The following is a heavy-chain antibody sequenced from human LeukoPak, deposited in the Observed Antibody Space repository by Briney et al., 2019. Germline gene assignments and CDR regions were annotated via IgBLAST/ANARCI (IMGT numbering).Heavy chain of an antibody. CDR3: ARGRDVVVVPAADFDY. CDR2: TYYNSQWYN. J-gene: IGHJ4*02. V-gene: IGHV6-1*01. Sequence: SQTLSLTCAISGDSVSRNNIAWNWIRQSPSRRLDWLGRTYYNSQWYNDYPVSVRSRITINPDTSKNQFSLQLNSVTPEDTAVYFCARGRDVVVVPAADFDYWGQGILVTVSS. D-gene: IGHD2-2*01. CDR1: GDSVSRNNIA.